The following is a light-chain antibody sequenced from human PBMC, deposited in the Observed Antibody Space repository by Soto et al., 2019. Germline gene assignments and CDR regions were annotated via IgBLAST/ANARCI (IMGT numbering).Light chain of an antibody. CDR2: EVS. J-gene: IGLJ1*01. V-gene: IGLV2-14*01. CDR1: SSDVGAYDY. CDR3: SSYTSDSSYV. Sequence: QSVLTQPPSASGSPGQSVTISCTGTSSDVGAYDYVSWYQQHPGKAPKLMIYEVSQRPSGVSNRFSASKSGNTASLFISGLQAEDEADYYCSSYTSDSSYVFGSGTKVTVL.